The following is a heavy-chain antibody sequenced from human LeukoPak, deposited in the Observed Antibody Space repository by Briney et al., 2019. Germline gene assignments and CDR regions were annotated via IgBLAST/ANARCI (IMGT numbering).Heavy chain of an antibody. CDR1: GGSISSSNW. D-gene: IGHD3-22*01. V-gene: IGHV4-4*02. CDR2: IYHSGST. Sequence: PSETLSLTCAVSGGSISSSNWWSWVRQPPGKGLEWIGEIYHSGSTNYNPSLKSRVTISVDKSKNQFSLKLSSVTAADTAVYYCARDEAGYDSSGYPSSWGQGTLVTVSS. CDR3: ARDEAGYDSSGYPSS. J-gene: IGHJ4*02.